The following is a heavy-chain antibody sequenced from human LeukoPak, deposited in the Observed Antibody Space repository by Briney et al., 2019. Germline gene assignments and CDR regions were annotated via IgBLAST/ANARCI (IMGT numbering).Heavy chain of an antibody. CDR3: ARALAMTYQSFDY. D-gene: IGHD2-2*01. V-gene: IGHV1-69*01. CDR2: IIPIFCTA. Sequence: SVKVSCKASGGTFSSYAISWVRQAPGQGLEWMGGIIPIFCTANYAQKLQGRGTITAGESTSTAYMELSSLRSEDTAVYYCARALAMTYQSFDYWGQGTMVTVSS. J-gene: IGHJ4*02. CDR1: GGTFSSYA.